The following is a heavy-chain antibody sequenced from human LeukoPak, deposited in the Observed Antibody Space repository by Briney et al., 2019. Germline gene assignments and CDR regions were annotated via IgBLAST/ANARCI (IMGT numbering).Heavy chain of an antibody. D-gene: IGHD4-17*01. CDR2: IWYDGSNK. V-gene: IGHV3-33*01. J-gene: IGHJ4*02. Sequence: GGPLRLSCAASGFTFSSYGMHWVRQAPGKGLEWVAVIWYDGSNKYYADSVKGRFTISRDNSKNTLYLQMNSLRAEDTAVYYCARDGAYGADVSGLDYWGQGTLVTISS. CDR3: ARDGAYGADVSGLDY. CDR1: GFTFSSYG.